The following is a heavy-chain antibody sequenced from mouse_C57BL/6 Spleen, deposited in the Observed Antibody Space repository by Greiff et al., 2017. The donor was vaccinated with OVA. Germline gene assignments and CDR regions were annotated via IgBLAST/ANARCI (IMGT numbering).Heavy chain of an antibody. J-gene: IGHJ2*01. CDR3: ARSSVTGTRRYFDY. D-gene: IGHD4-1*01. Sequence: EVKLMESGGGLVQPGGSLSLSCAASGFTFTDYYMSWVRQPPGKALEWLGFIRNKANGYTTEYSASVKGRFTISRDNSQSILYLQMNALRAEDSATYYCARSSVTGTRRYFDYWGQGTTLTVSS. CDR1: GFTFTDYY. V-gene: IGHV7-3*01. CDR2: IRNKANGYTT.